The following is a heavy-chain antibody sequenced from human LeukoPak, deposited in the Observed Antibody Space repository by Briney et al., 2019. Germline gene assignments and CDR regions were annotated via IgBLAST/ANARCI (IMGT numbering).Heavy chain of an antibody. Sequence: ASVKASCKASGYTFTKYTIHWVRQAPGQRLQWMGWIIAGNGNPRYSQNFQGRVTFTRDTSATTAYMELSSLKFEDTAVYYCARDSGTEEGWFDPWGQGTLVTVSS. V-gene: IGHV1-3*01. CDR2: IIAGNGNP. CDR3: ARDSGTEEGWFDP. J-gene: IGHJ5*02. CDR1: GYTFTKYT.